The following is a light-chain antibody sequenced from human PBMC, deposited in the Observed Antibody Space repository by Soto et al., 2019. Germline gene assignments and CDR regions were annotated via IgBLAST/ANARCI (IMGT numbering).Light chain of an antibody. J-gene: IGKJ1*01. CDR3: QHYNSYAGA. Sequence: DVQLTQYPSTVSVSGRDRVTITCRASQNISSWLAWYHQKPRKEPKLLIYKASTLKSGVPSRFSGSGYGTEFDISIRSRQPDDFAPSYCQHYNSYAGAFGQGTKVDIK. V-gene: IGKV1-5*03. CDR2: KAS. CDR1: QNISSW.